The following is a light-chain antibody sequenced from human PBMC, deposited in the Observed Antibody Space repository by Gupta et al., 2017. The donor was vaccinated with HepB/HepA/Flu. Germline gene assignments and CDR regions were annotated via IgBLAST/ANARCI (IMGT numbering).Light chain of an antibody. CDR3: HSYAGSGTWV. CDR2: EVS. CDR1: SNDVGSYNL. J-gene: IGLJ3*02. Sequence: QSALTQPASVSGSPGQSITIPCTGTSNDVGSYNLFSWYQQYPGKAPKLIIYEVSKRPSGVSYRFSGSKSGNTASLTISGLQAEDEADYYCHSYAGSGTWVFGGGTKLTAL. V-gene: IGLV2-23*02.